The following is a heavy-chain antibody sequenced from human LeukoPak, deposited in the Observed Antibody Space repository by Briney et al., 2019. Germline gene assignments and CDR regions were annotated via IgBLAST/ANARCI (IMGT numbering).Heavy chain of an antibody. Sequence: PGGSLRLSCAASGFTVSSNYMSWVRQAPGKGLGGVSVIYSGGSTYYADSVKGRFTISRDNSKNTLYLQMNSLRAEDTAVYYCAREADYGDRIDYWGQGTLVTVSS. J-gene: IGHJ4*02. CDR3: AREADYGDRIDY. CDR1: GFTVSSNY. CDR2: IYSGGST. V-gene: IGHV3-66*02. D-gene: IGHD4-17*01.